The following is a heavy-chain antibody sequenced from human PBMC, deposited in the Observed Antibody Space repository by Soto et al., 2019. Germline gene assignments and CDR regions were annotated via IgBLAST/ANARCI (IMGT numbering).Heavy chain of an antibody. D-gene: IGHD2-2*01. CDR2: ISAYNGNT. CDR1: GYTFTSYG. J-gene: IGHJ4*02. CDR3: ARDQPHIVVVPAASPVDY. V-gene: IGHV1-18*01. Sequence: ASVKVSCKASGYTFTSYGISWVRQAPGQGLEWMGWISAYNGNTNYAQKLQGRVTMTTDTSTSTAYMELRSLRSDDTAVYYCARDQPHIVVVPAASPVDYWAREPWSPSPQ.